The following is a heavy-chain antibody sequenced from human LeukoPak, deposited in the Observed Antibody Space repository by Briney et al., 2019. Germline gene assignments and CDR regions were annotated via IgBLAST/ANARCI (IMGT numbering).Heavy chain of an antibody. V-gene: IGHV1-2*02. J-gene: IGHJ4*02. CDR3: ARATAAPSSYFFDH. CDR1: GYTFTGYY. D-gene: IGHD6-25*01. Sequence: ASVKVSCKASGYTFTGYYMHWVRQAPGQGLECMGWINPNSGGTNYAQKFQGRVTMTRDTSISTAYMELSRLRSDDTAVYYCARATAAPSSYFFDHWGQGTLVTVSS. CDR2: INPNSGGT.